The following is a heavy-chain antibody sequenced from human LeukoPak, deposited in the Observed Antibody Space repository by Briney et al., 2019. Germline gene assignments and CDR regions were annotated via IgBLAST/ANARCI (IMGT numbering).Heavy chain of an antibody. D-gene: IGHD3-22*01. CDR1: DDSIKSHF. CDR2: VYYSGSG. CDR3: ARGSRRHYDGSGYYFGEFDY. V-gene: IGHV4-59*11. J-gene: IGHJ4*02. Sequence: SETLSLTCTVSDDSIKSHFWTWIRQPPGKGLEWIGYVYYSGSGSSNPSLKSRLTMSVDTSKSQFYLNLNSVTTADTAMYYCARGSRRHYDGSGYYFGEFDYWGRGTLVTVSS.